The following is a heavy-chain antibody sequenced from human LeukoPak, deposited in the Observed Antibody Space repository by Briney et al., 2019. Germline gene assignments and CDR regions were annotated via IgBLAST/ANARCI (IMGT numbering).Heavy chain of an antibody. V-gene: IGHV3-23*01. D-gene: IGHD6-13*01. J-gene: IGHJ6*03. CDR1: GFTFSSYS. CDR2: ISYGGDFK. CDR3: AKDSSNWYHMDV. Sequence: GGSLRLSCSASGFTFSSYSMTWVRQAPGKGLEWVSGISYGGDFKYYADSMKGRFTISRDDSKSTLYLQMNSLRAEDTAVYYCAKDSSNWYHMDVWGRGTTVTVS.